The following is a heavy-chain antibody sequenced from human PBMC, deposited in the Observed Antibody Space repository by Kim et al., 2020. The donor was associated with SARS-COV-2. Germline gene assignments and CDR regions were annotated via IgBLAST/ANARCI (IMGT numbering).Heavy chain of an antibody. D-gene: IGHD3-10*01. Sequence: FQGRVTITKDTSASTAYMELSSLRYEETAVYYCARGYYGSGSYSYYFDYWGQGTLVTVSS. V-gene: IGHV1-3*01. J-gene: IGHJ4*02. CDR3: ARGYYGSGSYSYYFDY.